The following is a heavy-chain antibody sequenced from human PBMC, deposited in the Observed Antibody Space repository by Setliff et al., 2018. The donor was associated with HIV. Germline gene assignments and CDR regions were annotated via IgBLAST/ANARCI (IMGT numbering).Heavy chain of an antibody. CDR3: ARGWEYSGAFDI. D-gene: IGHD1-26*01. V-gene: IGHV1-69*10. J-gene: IGHJ3*02. CDR2: IIPILGIA. CDR1: GGTFSSYA. Sequence: SVKVSCKASGGTFSSYAISWVRQAPGQGLEWMGGIIPILGIANYAQQFQGRVTVTADKSTSTAYMELSSLRSEDTAVYYCARGWEYSGAFDIWGQGTMVTVSS.